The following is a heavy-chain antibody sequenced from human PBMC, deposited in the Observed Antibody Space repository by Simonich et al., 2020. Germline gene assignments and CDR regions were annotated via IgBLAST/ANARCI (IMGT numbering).Heavy chain of an antibody. V-gene: IGHV1-2*02. CDR2: SNPNSGGT. Sequence: QVQLVQSGAEVKKPGASVKVSCKASGYTFPGYYMHWVRQAPGTGLEWKGWSNPNSGGTNYAQKFQGRVTMTRDTSISTAYMELSRLRSDDTAVYYCARIANPGKDLNWFDPWGQGTLVTVSS. CDR1: GYTFPGYY. D-gene: IGHD2-15*01. CDR3: ARIANPGKDLNWFDP. J-gene: IGHJ5*02.